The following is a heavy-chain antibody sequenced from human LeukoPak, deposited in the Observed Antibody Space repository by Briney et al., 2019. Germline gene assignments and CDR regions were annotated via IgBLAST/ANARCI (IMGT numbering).Heavy chain of an antibody. CDR2: IYSGGST. V-gene: IGHV3-53*04. Sequence: PGGSLRLPCAASGFTVSSNYMSWVRQAPGKGLEWVSVIYSGGSTYYADSVKGRFTISGHNSKNTPYLQMNSLRAEDTAVYYCASSASGSYNYWGQGTLVTVSS. D-gene: IGHD1-26*01. CDR3: ASSASGSYNY. CDR1: GFTVSSNY. J-gene: IGHJ4*02.